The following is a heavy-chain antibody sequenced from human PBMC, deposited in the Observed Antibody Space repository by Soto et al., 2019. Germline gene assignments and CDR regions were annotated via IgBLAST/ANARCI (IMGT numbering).Heavy chain of an antibody. CDR2: IYYSEST. CDR3: ARPSSYHHYNTKNWFDP. D-gene: IGHD6-13*01. Sequence: SETLSLTCTVSGGSISSSSYYWGWIRQPPGKGLEWIGSIYYSESTYYNPSLKSRVTISVDTSKNQFSLKLSSVTAADTAVYYCARPSSYHHYNTKNWFDPWGQGTLVTVSS. V-gene: IGHV4-39*01. J-gene: IGHJ5*02. CDR1: GGSISSSSYY.